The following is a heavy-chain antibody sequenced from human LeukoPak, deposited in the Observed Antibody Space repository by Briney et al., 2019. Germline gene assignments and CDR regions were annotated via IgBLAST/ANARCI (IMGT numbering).Heavy chain of an antibody. CDR1: GIAFSNHW. V-gene: IGHV3-74*01. CDR2: INNDGSYA. CDR3: ARDRPHNWFDP. Sequence: GGSLRLSCAASGIAFSNHWMHWVRQAPGKGLEWVSWINNDGSYAVYADSVRARFTISRDNAKNTLYLQMNSLRPEDTAVYYCARDRPHNWFDPWGPGTLVTVSS. J-gene: IGHJ5*02.